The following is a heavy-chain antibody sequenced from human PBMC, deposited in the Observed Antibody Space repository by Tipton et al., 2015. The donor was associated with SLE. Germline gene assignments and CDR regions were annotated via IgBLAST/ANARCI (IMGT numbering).Heavy chain of an antibody. CDR2: IYYSGST. D-gene: IGHD6-6*01. CDR1: GDSMSSGGYY. J-gene: IGHJ6*02. Sequence: TLSLTCTVSGDSMSSGGYYWGWMRQPPGKGLEWIGSIYYSGSTYYNPSLKSRVTISVDTSKNQFSLKLSSVTAADTAVYYCARLSSSSLGMDVWGRGTTVTVSS. CDR3: ARLSSSSLGMDV. V-gene: IGHV4-39*07.